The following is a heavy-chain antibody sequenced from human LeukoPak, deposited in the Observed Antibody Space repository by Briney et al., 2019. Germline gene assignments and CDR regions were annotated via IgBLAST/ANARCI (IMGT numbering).Heavy chain of an antibody. V-gene: IGHV1-2*02. Sequence: ASVKVSCKASGYTFTGYYMHWVRQAPGQGLEWMGWINPKSGGTNYAQKFQGRVTMTRDTSISTAYMELSRLRSDDTAVYYCARARLYTPLDYWGQGTLVTVSS. D-gene: IGHD2-2*02. CDR1: GYTFTGYY. CDR3: ARARLYTPLDY. J-gene: IGHJ4*02. CDR2: INPKSGGT.